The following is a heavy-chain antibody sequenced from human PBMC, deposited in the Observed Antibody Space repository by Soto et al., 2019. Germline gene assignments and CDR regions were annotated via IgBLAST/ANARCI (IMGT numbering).Heavy chain of an antibody. Sequence: PSETLSLTCAVYGGSFSSYYWSWIRQPPGKGLEWIGEINHSGSTNYNPSLKSRVTISVDTSKNQFSLKLSSVTAADTAVYYCFAQHYWGQGTLVTVSS. CDR1: GGSFSSYY. CDR2: INHSGST. CDR3: FAQHY. V-gene: IGHV4-34*01. J-gene: IGHJ4*02.